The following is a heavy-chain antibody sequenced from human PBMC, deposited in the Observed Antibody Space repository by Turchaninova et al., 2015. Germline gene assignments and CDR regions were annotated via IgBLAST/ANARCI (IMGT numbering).Heavy chain of an antibody. Sequence: EVQLVESGGGLVQPGGSLIVSCTASGFTFSNYWMTWVRQDPGTGREWVANINKEGRGKEQVDSVKGRFTSSRDNAKTSLYLQMDSLRVEDTAVYFCARDPYDSTAYGAFDIWGQGTMVTVSS. CDR1: GFTFSNYW. J-gene: IGHJ3*02. D-gene: IGHD3-22*01. CDR3: ARDPYDSTAYGAFDI. V-gene: IGHV3-7*01. CDR2: INKEGRGK.